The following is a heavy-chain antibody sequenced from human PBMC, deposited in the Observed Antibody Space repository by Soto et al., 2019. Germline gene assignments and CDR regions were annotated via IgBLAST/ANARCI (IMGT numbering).Heavy chain of an antibody. CDR2: ISGSGGTT. CDR3: AKDSWAIFGVPAGEYYAMDV. V-gene: IGHV3-23*01. J-gene: IGHJ6*02. CDR1: GFTFENYA. D-gene: IGHD3-3*01. Sequence: GGSLRLSCVASGFTFENYAMSWIRQAPGKGLEWVSAISGSGGTTYYSDSVKGRFTISRDNSKNTVYLQMNDLRVEDAAEYFCAKDSWAIFGVPAGEYYAMDVWGQGTTVTVSS.